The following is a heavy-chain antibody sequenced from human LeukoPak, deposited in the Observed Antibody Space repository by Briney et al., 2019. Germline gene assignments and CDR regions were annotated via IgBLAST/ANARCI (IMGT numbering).Heavy chain of an antibody. V-gene: IGHV3-74*01. CDR2: INSDGRTT. CDR3: ARAASGADDY. D-gene: IGHD5-12*01. CDR1: GFTLRRYW. Sequence: GALVLSLAGSGFTLRRYWMHWVRQAPGKGLGWVSGINSDGRTTNYADSEEGRFTISSDDPKTTLHLPMNSASAADTAVYYCARAASGADDYWGQGTLVTVSS. J-gene: IGHJ4*02.